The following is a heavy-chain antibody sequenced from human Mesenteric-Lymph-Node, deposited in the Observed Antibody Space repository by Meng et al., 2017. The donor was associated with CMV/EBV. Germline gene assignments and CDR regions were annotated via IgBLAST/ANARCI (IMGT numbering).Heavy chain of an antibody. Sequence: GESLKISCAASGLSVSANYMTWVRQAPGKGLEWVSVFYTGGQTYYADAVKGRFTISRDTSKNTVDLQMNSLRAEDTAAYYCAKESELTGTTGETGASWGQGTLVTVSS. J-gene: IGHJ5*02. CDR1: GLSVSANY. V-gene: IGHV3-53*01. D-gene: IGHD1-7*01. CDR3: AKESELTGTTGETGAS. CDR2: FYTGGQT.